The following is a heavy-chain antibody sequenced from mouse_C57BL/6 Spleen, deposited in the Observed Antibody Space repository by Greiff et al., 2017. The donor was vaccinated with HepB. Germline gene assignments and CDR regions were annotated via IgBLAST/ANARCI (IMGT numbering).Heavy chain of an antibody. J-gene: IGHJ1*03. CDR1: GYTFTSYW. CDR2: IDPSDSYT. D-gene: IGHD1-1*01. CDR3: ANGGYGSPYWYFDV. V-gene: IGHV1-59*01. Sequence: QVQLQQPGAELVRPGTSVKLSCKASGYTFTSYWMHWVKQRPGQGLEWIGVIDPSDSYTNYNQKFKGKATLTVDTSSSTAYMQLSSLTSEDSAVYYCANGGYGSPYWYFDVWGTGTTVTVSS.